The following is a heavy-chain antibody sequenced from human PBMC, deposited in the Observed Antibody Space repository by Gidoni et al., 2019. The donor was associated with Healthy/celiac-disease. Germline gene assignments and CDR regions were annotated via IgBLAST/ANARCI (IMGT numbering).Heavy chain of an antibody. CDR3: ARRAAMAGDYFDY. V-gene: IGHV3-33*08. CDR1: GFTFSGYG. J-gene: IGHJ4*02. D-gene: IGHD5-18*01. CDR2: IWYDGSNK. Sequence: QVQLVESGGGVVQPGRSLRLSCAASGFTFSGYGMHWVRQAPGKGLGWVAVIWYDGSNKYYADSVKGRFTISRDNSKNTLYLQMNSLRAEDTAVYYCARRAAMAGDYFDYWGQGTLVTVSS.